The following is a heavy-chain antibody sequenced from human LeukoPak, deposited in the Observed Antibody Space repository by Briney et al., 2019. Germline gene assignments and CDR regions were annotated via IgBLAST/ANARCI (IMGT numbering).Heavy chain of an antibody. Sequence: SETLSLSCTVSGGSISSYYWSWIRQPPGKGLEWIGYIYTSGSTNYNPSLKSRVTISVDTSKNQFSLKLSSVTAADTAVYYCARRSRHFDYWGQGTLVTVSS. D-gene: IGHD1-26*01. CDR2: IYTSGST. CDR3: ARRSRHFDY. V-gene: IGHV4-4*09. J-gene: IGHJ4*02. CDR1: GGSISSYY.